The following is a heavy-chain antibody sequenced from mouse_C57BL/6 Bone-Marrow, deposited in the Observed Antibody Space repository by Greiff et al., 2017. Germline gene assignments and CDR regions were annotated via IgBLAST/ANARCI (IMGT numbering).Heavy chain of an antibody. CDR1: GYTFTSYW. CDR3: ARNPFYYDYDAMDY. Sequence: VQLQQPGAELVMPGASVKLSCKASGYTFTSYWMRWVKQRPGQGLEWIGEIDPSDSYTNYNQKFKGKSTLTVDKSSSTAYMQLSSLTSEDSAVYYCARNPFYYDYDAMDYWGQGTSVTVSS. J-gene: IGHJ4*01. D-gene: IGHD2-1*01. CDR2: IDPSDSYT. V-gene: IGHV1-69*01.